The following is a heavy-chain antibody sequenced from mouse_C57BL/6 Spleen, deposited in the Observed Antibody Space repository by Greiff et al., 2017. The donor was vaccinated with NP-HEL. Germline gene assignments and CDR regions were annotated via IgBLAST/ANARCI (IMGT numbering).Heavy chain of an antibody. CDR2: INPDNGGT. V-gene: IGHV1-26*01. Sequence: VQLQQSGPELVKPGASVKISCKASGFTFTDYYMNWVKQSHGKSLEWIGDINPDNGGTSYNQKFKGKATLTVDKSSSTAYMELRSLTSEDSAVYYCAREITRYFDVWGTGTTVTVSS. CDR1: GFTFTDYY. J-gene: IGHJ1*03. CDR3: AREITRYFDV. D-gene: IGHD2-4*01.